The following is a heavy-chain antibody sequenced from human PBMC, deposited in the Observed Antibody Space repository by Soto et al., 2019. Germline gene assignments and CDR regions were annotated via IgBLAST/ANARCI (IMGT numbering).Heavy chain of an antibody. CDR2: IYSSGST. V-gene: IGHV4-61*01. D-gene: IGHD2-2*02. Sequence: SETLSLTCTVSGGSVSSDTHYWSWIRQPPGKRLEWIGFIYSSGSTNYNPSLKSRVTMSVDTSKNQFSLKLRSVIVADTAVYQCARFVRSCSGTTCYTRADVWGQGTTVTASS. CDR3: ARFVRSCSGTTCYTRADV. J-gene: IGHJ6*02. CDR1: GGSVSSDTHY.